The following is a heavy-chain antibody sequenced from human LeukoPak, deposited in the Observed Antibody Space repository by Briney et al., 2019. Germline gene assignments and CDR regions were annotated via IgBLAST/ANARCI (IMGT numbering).Heavy chain of an antibody. CDR3: AKGRSGEYYYDSSGYYYSRNAFDI. CDR1: GYTFTSYG. V-gene: IGHV1-18*01. Sequence: GASVNVSCKASGYTFTSYGISWVRQAPGQGLEWMGWISAYNGNTNYAQKLQGRVTMTTDTSTSTAYMELRSLRSDDTAVYYCAKGRSGEYYYDSSGYYYSRNAFDIWGQGTMVTVSS. D-gene: IGHD3-22*01. J-gene: IGHJ3*02. CDR2: ISAYNGNT.